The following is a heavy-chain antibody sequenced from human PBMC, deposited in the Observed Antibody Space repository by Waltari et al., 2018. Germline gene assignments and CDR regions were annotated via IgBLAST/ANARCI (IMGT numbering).Heavy chain of an antibody. Sequence: EVQLLESGGGLVQPGGSLRLPCAASGFTFSSSDMAWVRQAPGKGLEWVSSISGRGSSTYDEDSVKGRFTISRDNSNNTLYLQMNSLRAEDTAVDYCAKGRVYGDHFQHWGQGTLVTVSS. CDR2: ISGRGSST. J-gene: IGHJ1*01. CDR1: GFTFSSSD. CDR3: AKGRVYGDHFQH. V-gene: IGHV3-23*01. D-gene: IGHD4-17*01.